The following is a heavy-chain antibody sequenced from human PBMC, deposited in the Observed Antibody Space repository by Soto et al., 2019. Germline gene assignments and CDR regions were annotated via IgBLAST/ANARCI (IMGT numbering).Heavy chain of an antibody. V-gene: IGHV3-30*18. J-gene: IGHJ6*02. D-gene: IGHD5-12*01. Sequence: PGGSLRLSCAASRFTFSSYGMHWVRQAPGKGLEWVAVISYDGSNKYYADSVKGRFTISRDNSKNTLYLQMNSLRAEDTAVYYCAKVPLEMATIHYGMDVWGQGTTVTVSS. CDR1: RFTFSSYG. CDR3: AKVPLEMATIHYGMDV. CDR2: ISYDGSNK.